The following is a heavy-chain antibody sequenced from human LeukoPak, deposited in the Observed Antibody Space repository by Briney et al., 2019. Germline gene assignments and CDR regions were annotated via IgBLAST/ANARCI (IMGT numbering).Heavy chain of an antibody. CDR2: IKPDGSEK. Sequence: QPGGSLRLSCAASGFTFSSYAMSWVRQAPGKGLEWVASIKPDGSEKYYLDSVKGRFTISRDNARDSLYLQMNSLRDDDTSVYFCARDASALYWGRGTLVTVSS. D-gene: IGHD6-19*01. CDR1: GFTFSSYA. CDR3: ARDASALY. J-gene: IGHJ4*02. V-gene: IGHV3-7*01.